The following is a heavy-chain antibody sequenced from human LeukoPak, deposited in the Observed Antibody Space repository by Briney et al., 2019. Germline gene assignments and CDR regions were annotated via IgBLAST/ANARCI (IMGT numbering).Heavy chain of an antibody. CDR2: ISGSGGST. CDR1: GFTFSNSA. D-gene: IGHD2-2*01. J-gene: IGHJ4*02. Sequence: GGSLRLSCAASGFTFSNSALSWVRQAPGKGLEWVSDISGSGGSTYYADSVKGGFTISRDNSKNTLYLQMNSLRAEDTAVYYCAHGSMYQLDSWGQGTLVTVSS. V-gene: IGHV3-23*01. CDR3: AHGSMYQLDS.